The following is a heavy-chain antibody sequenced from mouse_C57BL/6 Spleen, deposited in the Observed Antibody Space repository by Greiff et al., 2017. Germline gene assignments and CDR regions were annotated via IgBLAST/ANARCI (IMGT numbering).Heavy chain of an antibody. V-gene: IGHV6-3*01. CDR2: IRLKSDNYAT. J-gene: IGHJ3*01. CDR3: TGGFTTVAEAY. Sequence: EVMLVESGGGLVQPGGSMKLSCVASGFTFSNYWMNWVRQSPEKGLEWVAQIRLKSDNYATHYAESVKGRFTISRDDSKSSVYLQMNNLRAEDTGIYYCTGGFTTVAEAYWGQGTLVTVSA. CDR1: GFTFSNYW. D-gene: IGHD1-1*01.